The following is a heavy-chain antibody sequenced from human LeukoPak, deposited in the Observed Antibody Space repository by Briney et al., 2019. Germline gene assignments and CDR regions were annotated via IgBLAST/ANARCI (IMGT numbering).Heavy chain of an antibody. CDR3: AKVMAVAGMEVDY. CDR2: ITGSGGST. J-gene: IGHJ4*02. V-gene: IGHV3-23*01. Sequence: GGSLRLSCAASGFSFSNYAINWVRQAPGKGLEWVSTITGSGGSTYYADSVKGRFTISRDNSKNTLYLQMNSLRAEDTALYYCAKVMAVAGMEVDYWGQGTLVTVSS. D-gene: IGHD6-19*01. CDR1: GFSFSNYA.